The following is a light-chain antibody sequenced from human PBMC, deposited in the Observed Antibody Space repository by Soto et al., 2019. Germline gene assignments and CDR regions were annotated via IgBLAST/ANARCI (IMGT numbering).Light chain of an antibody. Sequence: IVMTQSPATLSVSPGERATLSCRASQSVSSKLAWYQQKPGQAPRLLIYGASTRATGIPARFSRSGSGTEFTLTISSLQSEDFAIYYCQQYNNRPLTFGGGTKVEIK. CDR1: QSVSSK. CDR3: QQYNNRPLT. V-gene: IGKV3-15*01. J-gene: IGKJ4*01. CDR2: GAS.